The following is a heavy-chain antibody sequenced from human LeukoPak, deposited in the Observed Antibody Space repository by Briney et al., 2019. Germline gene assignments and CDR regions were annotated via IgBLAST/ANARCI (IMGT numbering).Heavy chain of an antibody. Sequence: ASVKVSCKVSGYTLTELSMHWVRQAPGKGLEWMGGFDPEDGETIYAQKFQGRVTMTEDTSTDTAYMELSSLRSEDTAVYYCATGWERDDSSGYHHYWGQGTLVTVSS. CDR1: GYTLTELS. J-gene: IGHJ4*02. CDR3: ATGWERDDSSGYHHY. CDR2: FDPEDGET. D-gene: IGHD3-22*01. V-gene: IGHV1-24*01.